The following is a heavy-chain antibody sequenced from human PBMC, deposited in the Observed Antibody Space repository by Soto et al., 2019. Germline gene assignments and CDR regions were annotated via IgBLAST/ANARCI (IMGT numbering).Heavy chain of an antibody. J-gene: IGHJ4*02. V-gene: IGHV4-31*03. Sequence: SETLSLTCTVSGGSISSGGYYWSWIRQHPGKGLEWIGYIYYSGSTYYNPSPESRLTISVDTSKNQFSVSLSSVSAADTAVYYCARGGGGGKYDCSGFFLKWGQGTPVTVSS. D-gene: IGHD3-22*01. CDR2: IYYSGST. CDR1: GGSISSGGYY. CDR3: ARGGGGGKYDCSGFFLK.